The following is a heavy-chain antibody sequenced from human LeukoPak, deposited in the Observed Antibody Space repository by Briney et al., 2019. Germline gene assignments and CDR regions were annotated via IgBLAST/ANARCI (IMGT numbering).Heavy chain of an antibody. J-gene: IGHJ4*02. CDR1: GYTFSSYA. D-gene: IGHD6-13*01. CDR2: ISGSGGST. V-gene: IGHV3-23*01. Sequence: SCKASGYTFSSYAMSWVRQAPGKGLEWVSAISGSGGSTYYADSVKGRFTISRDNSKNTLYLQMNSLRAEDTAVYYCAKRAAAGTLFDYWGQGTLVTVSS. CDR3: AKRAAAGTLFDY.